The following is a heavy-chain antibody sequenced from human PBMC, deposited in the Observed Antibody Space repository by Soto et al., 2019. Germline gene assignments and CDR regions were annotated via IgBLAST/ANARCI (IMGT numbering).Heavy chain of an antibody. D-gene: IGHD2-21*02. CDR3: ARRAKGLGDWQGYGFDI. V-gene: IGHV3-9*01. CDR2: ISGNSGYI. Sequence: EVQLVESGGGLAQPGRSLRLSCAASGFSFDDYAMHWVRQAPGKGLEWVSGISGNSGYITYADSVRGRFTISRDNAKNSLHLQMYSLRPEDTALYYCARRAKGLGDWQGYGFDIWGQGTMVTVSS. CDR1: GFSFDDYA. J-gene: IGHJ3*02.